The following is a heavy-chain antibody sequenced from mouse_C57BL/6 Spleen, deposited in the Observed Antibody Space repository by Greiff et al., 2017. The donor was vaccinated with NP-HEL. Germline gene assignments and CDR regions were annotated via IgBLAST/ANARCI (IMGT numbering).Heavy chain of an antibody. CDR3: ASQAYDGYPYYAMDY. CDR1: GYTFTDYN. J-gene: IGHJ4*01. CDR2: INPNNGGT. V-gene: IGHV1-22*01. Sequence: VQLQQSGPELVKPGASVKMSCKASGYTFTDYNMHWVKQSHGKSLEWIGYINPNNGGTSYNQKFKGKATLTVNKSSSTAYMELRSLTSEDSAVYYCASQAYDGYPYYAMDYWGQGTSVTVSS. D-gene: IGHD2-3*01.